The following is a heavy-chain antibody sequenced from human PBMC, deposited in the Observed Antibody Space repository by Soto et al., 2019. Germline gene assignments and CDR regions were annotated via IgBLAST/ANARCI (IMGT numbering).Heavy chain of an antibody. D-gene: IGHD6-13*01. CDR1: GFTFSSYA. Sequence: QVQLVESGGGVVQPGRSLRLSCAASGFTFSSYAMHWVRQAPGKGLEWVAVISYDGSNKYYADSVKGRFTISRDNSKNTLYLQMNSLRAEDTAVYYCARDNRDSSSWYYDPIIYNWFDPWGQGTLVTVSS. CDR3: ARDNRDSSSWYYDPIIYNWFDP. V-gene: IGHV3-30-3*01. CDR2: ISYDGSNK. J-gene: IGHJ5*02.